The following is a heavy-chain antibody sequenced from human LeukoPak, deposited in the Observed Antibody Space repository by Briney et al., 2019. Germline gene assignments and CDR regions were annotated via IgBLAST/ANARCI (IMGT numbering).Heavy chain of an antibody. CDR3: LSSYPVGDVTLGDFLDDAFDI. CDR2: IKSKTDGGTT. D-gene: IGHD3-16*01. V-gene: IGHV3-15*01. J-gene: IGHJ3*02. Sequence: GGSLRLSCAASGFTFSNAWMSWVRQAPGKGLEWVGRIKSKTDGGTTDYAAPVKGRFTISRDDSKNTLYLQMNSLKTEDTAVYYCLSSYPVGDVTLGDFLDDAFDIWGQGTMVTVSS. CDR1: GFTFSNAW.